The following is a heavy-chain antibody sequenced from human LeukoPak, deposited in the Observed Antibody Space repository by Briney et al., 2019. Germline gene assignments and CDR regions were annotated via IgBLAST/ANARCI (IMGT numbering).Heavy chain of an antibody. CDR1: GFTFSSYA. Sequence: PGGSLRLSCAASGFTFSSYAMSWVRQAPGKGLEWVSAISGSGGSTYYADSVKGRLTISRDNSKNTLYLQMNSLRAEDTAVYYCAKLLRYFDWLFYDWGQGTLVTVSS. V-gene: IGHV3-23*01. D-gene: IGHD3-9*01. J-gene: IGHJ4*02. CDR2: ISGSGGST. CDR3: AKLLRYFDWLFYD.